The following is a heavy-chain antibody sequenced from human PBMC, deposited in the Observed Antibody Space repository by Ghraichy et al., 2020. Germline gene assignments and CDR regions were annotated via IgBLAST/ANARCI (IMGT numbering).Heavy chain of an antibody. V-gene: IGHV3-48*04. Sequence: GESLNISCVGSGFTFSSYSMNWVRQSPGKGLEWVSYITSSSRTRFYADSVKGRFTISRDNAKNSLYLQMNSLRAEDTAVFYCARTHYYDTSGYYVNYFDYWGQGTLVTVSS. D-gene: IGHD3-22*01. CDR3: ARTHYYDTSGYYVNYFDY. J-gene: IGHJ4*02. CDR1: GFTFSSYS. CDR2: ITSSSRTR.